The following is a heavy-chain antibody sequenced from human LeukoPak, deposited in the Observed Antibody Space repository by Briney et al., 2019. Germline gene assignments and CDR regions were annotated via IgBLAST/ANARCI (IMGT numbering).Heavy chain of an antibody. V-gene: IGHV3-21*01. CDR3: ARDRNYDYIWGSYRPDYFDY. D-gene: IGHD3-16*02. Sequence: PGGPLRLSCAASGFTFSSYTMNWVRQAPGKGLEWVSSISSSSSYIYYADSVKGRFTISRDNANNSLYLQMNSLRAEDTAVYYCARDRNYDYIWGSYRPDYFDYWGQGTLVTVSS. CDR1: GFTFSSYT. CDR2: ISSSSSYI. J-gene: IGHJ4*02.